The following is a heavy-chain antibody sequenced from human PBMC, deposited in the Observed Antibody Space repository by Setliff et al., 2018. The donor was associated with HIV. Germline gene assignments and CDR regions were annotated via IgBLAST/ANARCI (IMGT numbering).Heavy chain of an antibody. CDR3: ASHAPYTSSWNAAAFDI. CDR1: GGSISSSSYY. J-gene: IGHJ3*02. Sequence: ETLSLTCTVSGGSISSSSYYWGWIRQPPGKGLEWIGSIHYSGSTYYNPSLKSRVTISIDTSKNQFSLKLSSVTPADTAVYYCASHAPYTSSWNAAAFDIWGQGTMVTVSS. D-gene: IGHD6-13*01. CDR2: IHYSGST. V-gene: IGHV4-39*07.